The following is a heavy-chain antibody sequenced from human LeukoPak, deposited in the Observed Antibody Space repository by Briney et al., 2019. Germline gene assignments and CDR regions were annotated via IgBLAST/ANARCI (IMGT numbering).Heavy chain of an antibody. D-gene: IGHD6-19*01. J-gene: IGHJ4*02. Sequence: SETLSLTCTVSGGSISSYYWSWIRQPPGKGLEWIGYIYYSGSTYYNPSLKSRVTISVDTSKNQFSLKLSSVTAADTAVYYCARRGIDSSGPHYFDYWGQGTLVTVSS. V-gene: IGHV4-59*08. CDR1: GGSISSYY. CDR2: IYYSGST. CDR3: ARRGIDSSGPHYFDY.